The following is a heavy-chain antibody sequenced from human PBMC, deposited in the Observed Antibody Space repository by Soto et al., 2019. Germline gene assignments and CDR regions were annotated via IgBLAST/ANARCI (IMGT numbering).Heavy chain of an antibody. D-gene: IGHD3-10*01. CDR1: GYSFTDYS. CDR2: IDPRDSQT. J-gene: IGHJ5*02. Sequence: DVQLVQSGAEVKKPGESLTISCKPSGYSFTDYSITWVRQMSGKGLEWMGRIDPRDSQTDYSPSFQGHVTVSADKSSGTAFRQWHRLKASDTAIYYCARTGSGSWLDPWGQGTLVTVSS. V-gene: IGHV5-10-1*03. CDR3: ARTGSGSWLDP.